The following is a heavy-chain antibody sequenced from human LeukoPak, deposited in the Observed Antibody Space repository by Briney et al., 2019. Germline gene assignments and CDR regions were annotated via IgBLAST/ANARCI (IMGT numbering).Heavy chain of an antibody. Sequence: ASVKVSCKASGGTFSSYAISWVRQAPGQGLEWMGRISAYNGNTNYAQKLQGRVTMTTDTSTSTAYMELRSLRSDDTAVYYCARSVEQQLVRWFDPWGQGTLVTVSS. D-gene: IGHD6-13*01. J-gene: IGHJ5*02. CDR3: ARSVEQQLVRWFDP. V-gene: IGHV1-18*01. CDR1: GGTFSSYA. CDR2: ISAYNGNT.